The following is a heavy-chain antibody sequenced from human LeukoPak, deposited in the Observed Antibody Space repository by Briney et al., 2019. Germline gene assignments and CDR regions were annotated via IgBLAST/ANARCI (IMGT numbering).Heavy chain of an antibody. V-gene: IGHV5-51*01. CDR3: ARRIAAAGDI. Sequence: RGESLKISCQGSGYSFTSYWIGWVRQLPGKGLEWMGIIYPGDSDTRYSPSFQGQVTISADKSISTAYLQWSSLKASDTAMYYCARRIAAAGDIWGQGTMVTVSS. J-gene: IGHJ3*02. CDR2: IYPGDSDT. D-gene: IGHD6-6*01. CDR1: GYSFTSYW.